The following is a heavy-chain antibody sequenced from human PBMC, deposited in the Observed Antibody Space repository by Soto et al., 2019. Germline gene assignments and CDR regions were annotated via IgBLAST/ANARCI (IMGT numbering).Heavy chain of an antibody. CDR3: ARALTFGVVAYYYYDMDV. V-gene: IGHV1-46*01. D-gene: IGHD3-3*01. Sequence: ASVKVSCKASGYTFTSYYMHWVRQAPGQGLEWMGIINPSGGSTSYAQKFQGRVTMTRDTSTSTVYMELSSLRSEDTAVYYCARALTFGVVAYYYYDMDVWGQGTTVTVSS. CDR2: INPSGGST. CDR1: GYTFTSYY. J-gene: IGHJ6*02.